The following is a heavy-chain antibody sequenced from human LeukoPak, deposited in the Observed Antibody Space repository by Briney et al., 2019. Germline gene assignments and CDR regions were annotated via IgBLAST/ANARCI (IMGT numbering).Heavy chain of an antibody. CDR2: IYYSGST. CDR1: GGSISGYY. D-gene: IGHD4-17*01. V-gene: IGHV4-59*01. J-gene: IGHJ6*04. Sequence: SETLSLTCTVSGGSISGYYWSWVRQPPGKGLEWIGYIYYSGSTNYNPSLKSRLTISVDTSKNQFSLRLSSVTAADTAVYYCARETVTTTNGMDVWGKETTVTVSS. CDR3: ARETVTTTNGMDV.